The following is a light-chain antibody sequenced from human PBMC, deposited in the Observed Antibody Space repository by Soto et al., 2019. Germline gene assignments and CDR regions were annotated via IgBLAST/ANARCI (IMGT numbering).Light chain of an antibody. V-gene: IGLV1-47*02. Sequence: QSVLTQPPSASGTPGQRVTISCSGSSSSVGSNFVFWYQQLPGTAPKLLIYSDNQRPSGVPDRFSGSRSGTSGSLAISGLRSEDEADYYCAAWDDSLSSVVFGGGTKLTVL. CDR2: SDN. CDR1: SSSVGSNF. CDR3: AAWDDSLSSVV. J-gene: IGLJ2*01.